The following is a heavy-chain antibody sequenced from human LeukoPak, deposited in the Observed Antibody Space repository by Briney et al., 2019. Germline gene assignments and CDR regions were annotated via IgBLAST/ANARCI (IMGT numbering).Heavy chain of an antibody. Sequence: SETLSLTCTVSGGSISTSVYYWGWIRQPPGKGLEWIGNVHYSGSTYYNPSLKSRVTISVDTSKKQFSLRLSSVTAADTAVYYCARTGAMVRGVMDFDYWGQGTLVTVSS. CDR3: ARTGAMVRGVMDFDY. V-gene: IGHV4-39*01. CDR2: VHYSGST. D-gene: IGHD3-10*01. J-gene: IGHJ4*02. CDR1: GGSISTSVYY.